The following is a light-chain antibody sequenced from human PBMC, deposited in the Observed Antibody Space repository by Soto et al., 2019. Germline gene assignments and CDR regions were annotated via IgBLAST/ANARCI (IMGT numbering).Light chain of an antibody. CDR3: QQRRKWAIR. Sequence: EIVLTQSPATLSLSARERTTLSCAASQSVSSYLAWYQQKPGQAPRLLIYDASNRATDIPARFSGSGYGTEFTLTIRSLDPDDSAVYYCQQRRKWAIRFGQGTRLEIK. J-gene: IGKJ5*01. CDR1: QSVSSY. CDR2: DAS. V-gene: IGKV3-11*01.